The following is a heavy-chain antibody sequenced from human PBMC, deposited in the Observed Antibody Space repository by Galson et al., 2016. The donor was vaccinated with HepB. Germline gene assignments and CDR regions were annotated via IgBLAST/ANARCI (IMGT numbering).Heavy chain of an antibody. CDR3: ARVGGASYYEWLY. V-gene: IGHV3-11*01. D-gene: IGHD1-26*01. CDR1: GFTFSDYY. CDR2: ISSSGSPV. Sequence: SLRLSCAVSGFTFSDYYMTWIRQAPGKGLEWVSYISSSGSPVYYADSVKGRFTISRDNAKNSLYLRMNSLRPDDTAIYYCARVGGASYYEWLYWGQGTLVTVSS. J-gene: IGHJ4*02.